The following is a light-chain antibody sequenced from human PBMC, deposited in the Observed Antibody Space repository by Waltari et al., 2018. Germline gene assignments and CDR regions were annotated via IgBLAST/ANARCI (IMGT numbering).Light chain of an antibody. CDR1: QSVSSY. CDR2: GAS. Sequence: LTQSPATLSLSPGESATLSCRASQSVSSYLAWYQQKPGQAPRLLMYGASSRATGIPSRFSGSGSGTEVTLTISSLETEDFAVYYCQMYSTSPYSFGQGTKVEIK. J-gene: IGKJ2*03. V-gene: IGKV3-20*01. CDR3: QMYSTSPYS.